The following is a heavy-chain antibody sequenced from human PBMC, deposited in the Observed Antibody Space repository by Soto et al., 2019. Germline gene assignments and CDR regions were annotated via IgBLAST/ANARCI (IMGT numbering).Heavy chain of an antibody. CDR1: GGSISSGGYY. V-gene: IGHV4-31*03. D-gene: IGHD3-3*02. J-gene: IGHJ1*01. Sequence: SETLSLTCTVSGGSISSGGYYWSWIRQHPGKGLEWIGYIYYSGSTYYNPSLKSRVTISVDTSKNQFSLYLQMNSLRAEDTAVYYCAKGSSHFSGYGYFHHWGQGTLVTVSS. CDR3: AKGSSHFSGYGYFHH. CDR2: IYYSGST.